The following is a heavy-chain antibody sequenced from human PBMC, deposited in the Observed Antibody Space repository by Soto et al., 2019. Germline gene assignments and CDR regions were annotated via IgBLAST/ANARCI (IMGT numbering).Heavy chain of an antibody. J-gene: IGHJ4*02. Sequence: EVQLVESGGGLVQPGGSLRLSCAASGFTFSDHYMDWVRQAPGKGLEWVGRTRNKANSYTTEYAASVKGRFTISRDDSKTSLYLQMNSLKTEDTAVYYCASIKGRYFDYWGQGTLVTVSS. CDR2: TRNKANSYTT. CDR3: ASIKGRYFDY. V-gene: IGHV3-72*01. CDR1: GFTFSDHY. D-gene: IGHD1-20*01.